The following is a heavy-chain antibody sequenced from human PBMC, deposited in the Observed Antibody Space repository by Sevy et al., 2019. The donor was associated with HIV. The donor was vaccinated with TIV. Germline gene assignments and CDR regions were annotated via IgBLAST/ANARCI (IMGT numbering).Heavy chain of an antibody. Sequence: ASVKVSCKVSGYTLTELSMHWVRQVPGKGLEWMGSFDPEDDEIIYAQKFQGRVTMTEDTSTDTAYMELSSLRSEDTAVYYCATTKDYYENSGDPFDYWGQGTLVTVSS. J-gene: IGHJ4*02. CDR3: ATTKDYYENSGDPFDY. D-gene: IGHD3-22*01. CDR1: GYTLTELS. CDR2: FDPEDDEI. V-gene: IGHV1-24*01.